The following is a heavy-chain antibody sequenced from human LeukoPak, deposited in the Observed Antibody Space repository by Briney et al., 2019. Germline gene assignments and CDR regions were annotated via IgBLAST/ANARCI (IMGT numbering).Heavy chain of an antibody. CDR2: INSDGSST. J-gene: IGHJ4*02. Sequence: GGSLRLSCAASGFTFSSYWMHWVRQAPGEGLVWVSRINSDGSSTSYADSVKGRFTISRDNAKNTLYLQMNSLRAEDTAVYYCARVAVPYGSGNSRLAVWGQGTLVTVSS. CDR3: ARVAVPYGSGNSRLAV. CDR1: GFTFSSYW. V-gene: IGHV3-74*01. D-gene: IGHD3-10*01.